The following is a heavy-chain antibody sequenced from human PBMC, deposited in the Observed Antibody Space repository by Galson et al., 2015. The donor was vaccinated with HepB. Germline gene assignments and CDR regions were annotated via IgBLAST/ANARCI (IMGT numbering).Heavy chain of an antibody. J-gene: IGHJ6*02. V-gene: IGHV3-30*18. D-gene: IGHD2-8*01. CDR2: ISYDGSTE. Sequence: SLRLSCAASGFTFSSYGMHWVRQAPGKGLEGVAAISYDGSTEYYADSVKGRFTISRDNSKNTLYLQMNSLRVEATAVYYCAKSGVEGYHYYDMDVWGQGTTVTVSS. CDR1: GFTFSSYG. CDR3: AKSGVEGYHYYDMDV.